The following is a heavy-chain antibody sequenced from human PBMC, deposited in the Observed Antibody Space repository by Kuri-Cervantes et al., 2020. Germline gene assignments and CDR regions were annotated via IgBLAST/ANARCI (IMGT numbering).Heavy chain of an antibody. CDR1: GGSISSISYY. V-gene: IGHV4-39*07. J-gene: IGHJ3*02. CDR3: ARKKWVQSGDVIDI. CDR2: IYYSGTT. Sequence: SETLSLTCTVSGGSISSISYYWGWVRQPPGKGLEWIGNIYYSGTTYYNPSLKSRVTISVDTSKNQFSLKLSSVTAADTAVYYCARKKWVQSGDVIDIWGQGTMVTVSS. D-gene: IGHD5-24*01.